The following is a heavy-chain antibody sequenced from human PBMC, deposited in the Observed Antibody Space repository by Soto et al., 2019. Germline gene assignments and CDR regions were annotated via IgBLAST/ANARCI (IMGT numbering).Heavy chain of an antibody. V-gene: IGHV3-23*01. CDR3: AKDLGNYYDSSGTPNWFDP. D-gene: IGHD3-22*01. CDR1: GFTFSSYA. J-gene: IGHJ5*02. CDR2: ISGSGGST. Sequence: SLRLSCAASGFTFSSYAMSWVRQAPGKGLEWVSAISGSGGSTYYADSVKGRFTISRDNSKNTLYLQMNSLRAEDTAVYYCAKDLGNYYDSSGTPNWFDPWGQGTLVTVSS.